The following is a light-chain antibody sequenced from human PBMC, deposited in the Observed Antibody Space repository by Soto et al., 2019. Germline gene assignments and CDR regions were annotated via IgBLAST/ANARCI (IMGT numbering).Light chain of an antibody. CDR3: QQYYSIPFT. J-gene: IGKJ2*01. CDR1: QRVLYSANNKNQ. V-gene: IGKV4-1*01. Sequence: DIVMTQSPDSLAVSLGERATINCKSSQRVLYSANNKNQLAWYQQKPGQPPKLLIYWASTRESGVPDRFSGSGSGTDFTLTISNLQAEDVAFYYCQQYYSIPFTFGQGTKLEIK. CDR2: WAS.